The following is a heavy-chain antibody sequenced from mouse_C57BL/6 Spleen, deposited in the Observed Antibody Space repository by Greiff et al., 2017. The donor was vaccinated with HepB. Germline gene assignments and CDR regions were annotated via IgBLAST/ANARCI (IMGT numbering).Heavy chain of an antibody. Sequence: EVKLMESGGGLVKPGGSLKLSCAASGFTFSDYGMHWVRQAPETGLEWVAYISSGSSTIYYADTVKGRFTISRDNAKNTLFLQMTSLRSEDTAMYYCARETYFYAMDYWGQGTSVTVSS. J-gene: IGHJ4*01. V-gene: IGHV5-17*01. CDR1: GFTFSDYG. CDR3: ARETYFYAMDY. CDR2: ISSGSSTI.